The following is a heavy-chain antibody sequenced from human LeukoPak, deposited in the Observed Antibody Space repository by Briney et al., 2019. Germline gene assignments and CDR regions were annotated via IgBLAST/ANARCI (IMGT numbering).Heavy chain of an antibody. Sequence: GGSLRLSCAASGFTFSSYWMSWVHQAPGKGLEWVANIKQDGSEKYYVDSVKGRFTISRDNAKNSLYLQMNSLRAEDTAVYYCAREIAAAAYNWFDPWGQGTLVTVSS. J-gene: IGHJ5*02. CDR1: GFTFSSYW. V-gene: IGHV3-7*01. D-gene: IGHD6-13*01. CDR3: AREIAAAAYNWFDP. CDR2: IKQDGSEK.